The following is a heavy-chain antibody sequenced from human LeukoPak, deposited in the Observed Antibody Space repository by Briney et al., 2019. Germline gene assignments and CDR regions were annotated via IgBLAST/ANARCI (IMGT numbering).Heavy chain of an antibody. V-gene: IGHV4-39*01. D-gene: IGHD3-10*01. J-gene: IGHJ4*02. CDR1: VASITSGSHY. CDR3: ARALGSGNLRHYVDY. CDR2: FYYSGST. Sequence: SETLSLTCTVSVASITSGSHYWGWIRQPPGKGLEWIGSFYYSGSTYYNPSLKSRVTISADTSKNQFSLKLTSVTAADTAVYYCARALGSGNLRHYVDYWGQGRVVTVSS.